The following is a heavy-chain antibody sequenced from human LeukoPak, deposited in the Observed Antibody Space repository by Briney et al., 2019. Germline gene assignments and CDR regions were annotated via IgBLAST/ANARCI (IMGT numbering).Heavy chain of an antibody. J-gene: IGHJ4*02. V-gene: IGHV4-34*01. CDR2: INHSGST. Sequence: SETLSLTCAVYGGSFSGYYWSWIRQPPGKGLEWIGKINHSGSTNYNTSLKSRVTISVDTSKNQFSLKLSSVTAADTAVYYCARGRGITMIVVVTSAFDYWGQGILVTVSS. CDR1: GGSFSGYY. D-gene: IGHD3-22*01. CDR3: ARGRGITMIVVVTSAFDY.